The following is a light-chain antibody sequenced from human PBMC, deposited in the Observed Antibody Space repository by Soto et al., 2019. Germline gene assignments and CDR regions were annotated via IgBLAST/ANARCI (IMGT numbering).Light chain of an antibody. CDR3: QHYGGSFI. CDR2: GAS. Sequence: EIVLTQSPGTLSLSPGERATLSFRASQSVSSSYLAWYQQKPGQAPRLLIYGASNRATGIPDRFSGSGSGTDFTLTISRLEPEDFAVYYCQHYGGSFIFGPGTRLEIK. V-gene: IGKV3-20*01. CDR1: QSVSSSY. J-gene: IGKJ5*01.